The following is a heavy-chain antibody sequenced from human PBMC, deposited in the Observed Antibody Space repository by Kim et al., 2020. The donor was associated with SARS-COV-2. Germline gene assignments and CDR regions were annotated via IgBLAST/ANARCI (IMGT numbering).Heavy chain of an antibody. CDR1: GFIFSSYY. J-gene: IGHJ4*02. D-gene: IGHD3-10*01. Sequence: GGSLRLSCAASGFIFSSYYMHWVRQAPGKGLVWVSRINTDGSTTNYADSVKGRFTISRDNAKNTVYLQMNSLRAEDTAVYYCGRGYQGPGSYFDYWGEGPLVTVSS. CDR3: GRGYQGPGSYFDY. CDR2: INTDGSTT. V-gene: IGHV3-74*01.